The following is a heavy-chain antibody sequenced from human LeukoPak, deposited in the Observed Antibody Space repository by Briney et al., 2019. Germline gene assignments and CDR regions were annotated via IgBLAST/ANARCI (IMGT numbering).Heavy chain of an antibody. CDR3: ATYRMVRGVITGHYFDY. CDR1: GGSFSGYY. J-gene: IGHJ4*02. V-gene: IGHV4-34*01. D-gene: IGHD3-10*01. CDR2: INHSGST. Sequence: PSETLSPTCAVSGGSFSGYYWSWICQPPGKGLEWIGEINHSGSTNYNPSLKSRVTISVDTSKNQFSLKLSSVTAADTAVYYCATYRMVRGVITGHYFDYWGQGTLVTVSS.